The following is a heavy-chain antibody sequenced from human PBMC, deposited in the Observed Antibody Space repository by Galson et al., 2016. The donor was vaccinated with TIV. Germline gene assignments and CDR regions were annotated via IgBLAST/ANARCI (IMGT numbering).Heavy chain of an antibody. CDR2: TYYRSKWYN. D-gene: IGHD6-13*01. V-gene: IGHV6-1*01. Sequence: CAISGDSVSSNSAAWNWIRQSPSRGLEWLGRTYYRSKWYNDYAASVKSRITINPDTSKNQFSLQLNSVTPEDTAVYYCARASSSWLTTVHLDYWGQGTLVTVSS. CDR1: GDSVSSNSAA. CDR3: ARASSSWLTTVHLDY. J-gene: IGHJ4*02.